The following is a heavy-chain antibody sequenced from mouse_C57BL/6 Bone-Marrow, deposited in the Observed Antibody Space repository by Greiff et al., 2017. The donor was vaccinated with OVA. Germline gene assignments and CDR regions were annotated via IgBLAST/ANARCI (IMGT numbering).Heavy chain of an antibody. CDR1: GYTFTSYW. V-gene: IGHV1-64*01. J-gene: IGHJ4*01. CDR2: IHPNSGST. Sequence: QVQLKQPGAELVKPGASVKLSCKASGYTFTSYWMHWVKQRPGQGLEWIGMIHPNSGSTNYNEKFKSKATLTVDKSSSTAYMQLSSLTSEDSAVYYCARYDYYGSSYGAMDYWGQGTSVTVSS. D-gene: IGHD1-1*01. CDR3: ARYDYYGSSYGAMDY.